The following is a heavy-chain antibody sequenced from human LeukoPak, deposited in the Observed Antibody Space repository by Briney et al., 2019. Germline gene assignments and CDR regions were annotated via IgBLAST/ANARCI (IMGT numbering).Heavy chain of an antibody. CDR2: IYHSGST. D-gene: IGHD6-19*01. CDR3: ARERTYSSGWV. J-gene: IGHJ4*02. CDR1: GSSISSGYF. Sequence: SETLSLTCAVSGSSISSGYFWGWIRQSPGKELEWIGNIYHSGSTYYNPSLKSRLTISVDTSKNQFSLKLSSVTAADTAVYYCARERTYSSGWVWGQGTLVTVSS. V-gene: IGHV4-38-2*02.